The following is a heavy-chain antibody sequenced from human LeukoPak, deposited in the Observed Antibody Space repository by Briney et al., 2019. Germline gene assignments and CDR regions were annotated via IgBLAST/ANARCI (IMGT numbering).Heavy chain of an antibody. CDR2: IIPIFGTA. V-gene: IGHV1-69*13. CDR3: ASLVGATFGAFDI. D-gene: IGHD1-26*01. Sequence: SVKVSCKASGGTFSSYAISWVRQAPGQGLEWMGGIIPIFGTANYAQKFQGRVTITADESTSTAYMELSSLRSEDTAVYYCASLVGATFGAFDIWGQGTMVTVSP. CDR1: GGTFSSYA. J-gene: IGHJ3*02.